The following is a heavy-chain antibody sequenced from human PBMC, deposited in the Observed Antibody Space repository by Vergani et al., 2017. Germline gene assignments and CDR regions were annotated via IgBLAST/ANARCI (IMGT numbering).Heavy chain of an antibody. J-gene: IGHJ3*02. Sequence: QVQLVQSGAEVKKPGASVKVSCKASGYTFTSYDINWVRQATGQGLEWMGWMNPNSGNTGYAQKFQGRVTMTRNTSISTAYMELSSLRSEDTAVYYCARSSPQFGVVIDAFDIWGQGTMVTVSS. V-gene: IGHV1-8*01. CDR2: MNPNSGNT. D-gene: IGHD3-3*01. CDR3: ARSSPQFGVVIDAFDI. CDR1: GYTFTSYD.